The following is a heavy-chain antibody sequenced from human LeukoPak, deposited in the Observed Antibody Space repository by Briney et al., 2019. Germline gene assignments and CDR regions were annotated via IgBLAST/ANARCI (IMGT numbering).Heavy chain of an antibody. CDR1: GGSISSSSYY. D-gene: IGHD2-15*01. CDR3: ARGPFDPISWDMGFDY. Sequence: SETLSLTCTVSGGSISSSSYYWGWIRQPPGKGLEWIGSIYYSGSTYYNPSLKSRVTISVDTSKNQFSLKLSSVTAADTAVYYCARGPFDPISWDMGFDYWGQGTLVTVSS. V-gene: IGHV4-39*07. CDR2: IYYSGST. J-gene: IGHJ4*02.